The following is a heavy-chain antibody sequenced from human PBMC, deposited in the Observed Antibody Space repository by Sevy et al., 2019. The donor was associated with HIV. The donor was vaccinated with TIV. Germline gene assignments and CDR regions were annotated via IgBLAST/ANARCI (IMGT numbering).Heavy chain of an antibody. V-gene: IGHV3-7*01. J-gene: IGHJ3*02. CDR1: GFTFSNYW. Sequence: GGSLRLSCPASGFTFSNYWMSWVRQAPGKGLEWVANIKQDGSKKYYVDSVKGRFTISRENAKNSLYLQMNSLRAEDTAVYYCARGNYYDSTGYYPDTSDIWGQGTMVTVSS. CDR2: IKQDGSKK. D-gene: IGHD3-22*01. CDR3: ARGNYYDSTGYYPDTSDI.